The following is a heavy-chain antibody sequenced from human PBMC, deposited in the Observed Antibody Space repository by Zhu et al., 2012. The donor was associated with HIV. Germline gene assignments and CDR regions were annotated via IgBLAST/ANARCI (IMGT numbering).Heavy chain of an antibody. J-gene: IGHJ3*02. CDR1: GGSFSGYY. CDR2: INHSGST. CDR3: ARRYDYVWGSFSPNVRYAFDI. Sequence: QVQLQQWGAGLLKPSETLSLTCAVYGGSFSGYYWSWIRQPPGKGLEWIGEINHSGSTNYNPSLKSRVTISVDTSKNQFSLKLSSVTAADTAVYYCARRYDYVWGSFSPNVRYAFDIWGQGTMVTVSS. V-gene: IGHV4-34*01. D-gene: IGHD3-16*01.